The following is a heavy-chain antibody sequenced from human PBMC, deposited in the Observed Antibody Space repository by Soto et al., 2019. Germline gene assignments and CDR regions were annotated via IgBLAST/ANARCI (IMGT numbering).Heavy chain of an antibody. CDR3: ASPTNYYYSGMDV. CDR2: A. J-gene: IGHJ6*02. Sequence: ANYAQKFQGRVTITADESTSTAYMELSSLRSEDTAVYYWASPTNYYYSGMDVWGQGTTVTVSS. V-gene: IGHV1-69*01.